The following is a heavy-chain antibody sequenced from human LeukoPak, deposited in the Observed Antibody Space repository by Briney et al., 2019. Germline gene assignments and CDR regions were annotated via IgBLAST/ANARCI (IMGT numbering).Heavy chain of an antibody. V-gene: IGHV3-48*03. CDR3: AELGITMIGGV. CDR2: ISSSGSTI. Sequence: GGSLRLSCAASGFTFSNYEMNWVRQAPGKGLEWVSYISSSGSTIYYADSVKGRFTISRDNAKNSLYLQMNSLRAEDTAVYHCAELGITMIGGVWGKGTTVTISS. J-gene: IGHJ6*04. CDR1: GFTFSNYE. D-gene: IGHD3-10*02.